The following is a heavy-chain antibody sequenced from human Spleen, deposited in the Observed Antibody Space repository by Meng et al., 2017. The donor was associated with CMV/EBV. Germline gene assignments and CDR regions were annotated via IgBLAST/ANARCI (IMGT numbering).Heavy chain of an antibody. J-gene: IGHJ4*02. CDR2: ISYDGRNE. D-gene: IGHD4-11*01. CDR3: ARPPRGVTTGCAY. V-gene: IGHV3-30*04. Sequence: GGSLRLSCAASGFTLSSYAMHWVRQGPGKGLDWVATISYDGRNEYHADSVKGRFTISRDNSKNTLYLQMNSVRAEDTAVYYCARPPRGVTTGCAYWGQGTLVTVSS. CDR1: GFTLSSYA.